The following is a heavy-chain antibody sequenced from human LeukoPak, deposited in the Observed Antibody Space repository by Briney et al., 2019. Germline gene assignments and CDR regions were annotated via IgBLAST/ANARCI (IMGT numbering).Heavy chain of an antibody. CDR2: LNPNSGGT. D-gene: IGHD6-25*01. J-gene: IGHJ4*02. V-gene: IGHV1-2*02. CDR1: VYAFTDFY. Sequence: ASVKVSCKASVYAFTDFYTHWVRHAPGQGLEWLGWLNPNSGGTNSAQKFQGRVTMTRDTSISTAYMELYWLRSDDTAVYYCARDYSIGRAGDYWGQGTLVTVSS. CDR3: ARDYSIGRAGDY.